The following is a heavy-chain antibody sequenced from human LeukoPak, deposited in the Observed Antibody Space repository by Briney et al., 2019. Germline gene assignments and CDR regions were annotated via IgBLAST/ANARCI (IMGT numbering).Heavy chain of an antibody. CDR2: INWNSDST. J-gene: IGHJ4*02. D-gene: IGHD6-13*01. CDR3: AKGPSRRSSWSHFDY. Sequence: GGSLRLSCAASGFKFDEYGMSWVRQVPGKGLEWVSGINWNSDSTGYIDSVKGRFTISRDNAKNSLYLQMNSLRAEDTAVYYCAKGPSRRSSWSHFDYWGQGTLVTVSS. CDR1: GFKFDEYG. V-gene: IGHV3-20*04.